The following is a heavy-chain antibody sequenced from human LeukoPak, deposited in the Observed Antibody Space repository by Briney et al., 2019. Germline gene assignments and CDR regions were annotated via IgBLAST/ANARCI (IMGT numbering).Heavy chain of an antibody. V-gene: IGHV5-51*01. Sequence: GESLKISCQGSGYSFTSYRIGWVRQMPGKGLEWMGIIYPDDSDTRYSPSFQGQVTISADKSISTAYLQWSSLKASDTAMYYCVRGYSGSYSHYYFHYWGQGTLVTVSS. J-gene: IGHJ4*02. CDR1: GYSFTSYR. CDR2: IYPDDSDT. D-gene: IGHD1-26*01. CDR3: VRGYSGSYSHYYFHY.